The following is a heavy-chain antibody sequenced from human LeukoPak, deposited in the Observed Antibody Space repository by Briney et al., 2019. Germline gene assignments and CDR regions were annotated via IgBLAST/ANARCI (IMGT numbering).Heavy chain of an antibody. D-gene: IGHD5-12*01. CDR2: IYHSGST. CDR3: ARQVDVATIDNYYFDY. V-gene: IGHV4-38-2*01. Sequence: PGGSLRLSCAASGFTFSSYGMHWVRQAPGKGLEWIGSIYHSGSTYYNPSLKSRVTISVDTSKNQFSLKLSSVTAADTAVYYCARQVDVATIDNYYFDYWGQGTLVTVSS. CDR1: GFTFSSYG. J-gene: IGHJ4*02.